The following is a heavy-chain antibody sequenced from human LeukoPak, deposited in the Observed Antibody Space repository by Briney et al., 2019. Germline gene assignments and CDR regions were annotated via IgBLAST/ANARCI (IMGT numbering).Heavy chain of an antibody. D-gene: IGHD6-19*01. Sequence: SETLSLTCTVSGGSISSYYWSWIRQPPGKGLEWIGYIYYSGSTNYNPSLKSRVTISVDTSKNQFSLRLSSVTAADTAVYYCASGIAVAGFDHWGQGTLVVVSS. CDR1: GGSISSYY. J-gene: IGHJ4*02. CDR2: IYYSGST. V-gene: IGHV4-59*01. CDR3: ASGIAVAGFDH.